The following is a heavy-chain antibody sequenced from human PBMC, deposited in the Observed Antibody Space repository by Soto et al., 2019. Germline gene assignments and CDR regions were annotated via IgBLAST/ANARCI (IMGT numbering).Heavy chain of an antibody. V-gene: IGHV3-23*01. Sequence: EVQLLESEGGLAQPGGSLTLSCVASGFTISSYAMSWVRQAPGKGLEWVSAISGSGGSTHYADSVKGRFTVSRDNSKNTLYLQMNSLRAEDTAVYYCAKVGAGQLGHYYYYGMDVWGQGTTITVSS. CDR2: ISGSGGST. J-gene: IGHJ6*02. CDR3: AKVGAGQLGHYYYYGMDV. CDR1: GFTISSYA. D-gene: IGHD6-6*01.